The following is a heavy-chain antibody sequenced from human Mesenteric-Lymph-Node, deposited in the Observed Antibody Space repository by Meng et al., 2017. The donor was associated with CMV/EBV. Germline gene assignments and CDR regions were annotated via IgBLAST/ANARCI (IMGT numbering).Heavy chain of an antibody. CDR2: IKSKTDGGTT. V-gene: IGHV3-15*01. Sequence: GGSLKISCAASGFTFSSYAMTWVRQAPGKGLEWVGHIKSKTDGGTTDYAAPVRGRFTISRDESRDTLFLQMNSLKTEDTAVYYCSTMRGVGFSWGQGTLVTVSS. CDR3: STMRGVGFS. J-gene: IGHJ5*02. D-gene: IGHD1-26*01. CDR1: GFTFSSYA.